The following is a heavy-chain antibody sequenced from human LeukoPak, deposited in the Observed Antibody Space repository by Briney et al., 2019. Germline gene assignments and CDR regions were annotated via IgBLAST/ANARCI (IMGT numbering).Heavy chain of an antibody. Sequence: SETLSLTCAVSGGSISSYYWSWIRQPPGQGLEWIGSVYYSGSTNYNPSLKSRVTMSADTSKNQFSLKLSSVTAADTAVYYCARAGLNDYGASYYFDYWGQGTLVTVSS. D-gene: IGHD4-17*01. V-gene: IGHV4-59*08. CDR2: VYYSGST. CDR3: ARAGLNDYGASYYFDY. CDR1: GGSISSYY. J-gene: IGHJ4*02.